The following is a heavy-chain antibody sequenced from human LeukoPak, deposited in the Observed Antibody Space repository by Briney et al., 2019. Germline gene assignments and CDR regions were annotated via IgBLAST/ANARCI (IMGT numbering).Heavy chain of an antibody. V-gene: IGHV3-7*01. Sequence: PGGSLRLSCAASGFTFSAYWMTWVRQAPGKGLEWVANIKQDVSERYYVDSVKGRSTISRDNAKNSLYLQMNSLRAEDTAVYYCARDIAMDGDRPWAFDIWGQGTLVTVSS. CDR1: GFTFSAYW. CDR2: IKQDVSER. D-gene: IGHD4-17*01. J-gene: IGHJ3*02. CDR3: ARDIAMDGDRPWAFDI.